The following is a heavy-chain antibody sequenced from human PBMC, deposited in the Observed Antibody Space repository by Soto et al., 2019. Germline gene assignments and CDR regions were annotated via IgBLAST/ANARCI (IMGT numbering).Heavy chain of an antibody. Sequence: GGSLRLSCAASGFTFSNAWMNWVRQAPGKGLEWVGRIKSKTDGGTTDYAAPVKGRFTISRDDSKNTLYLQMNSLKTEDTAVYYCTTGTVLYSSGRNYYYYYGMDVWGQGTTVTVSS. CDR1: GFTFSNAW. CDR3: TTGTVLYSSGRNYYYYYGMDV. CDR2: IKSKTDGGTT. J-gene: IGHJ6*02. D-gene: IGHD6-19*01. V-gene: IGHV3-15*07.